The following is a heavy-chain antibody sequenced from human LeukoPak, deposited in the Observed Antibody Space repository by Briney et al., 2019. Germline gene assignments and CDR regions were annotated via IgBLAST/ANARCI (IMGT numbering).Heavy chain of an antibody. CDR1: GGSLSSYY. CDR2: IYSSGST. V-gene: IGHV4-59*01. D-gene: IGHD3-3*01. J-gene: IGHJ6*02. CDR3: ARDPRSGRYYYGMDV. Sequence: PSETLSLTCTVPGGSLSSYYWRWIRPPPGKGLEWIGYIYSSGSTNYNPSLKRRVTISVDTSKNQFSLKLSAVTAADTAVYYCARDPRSGRYYYGMDVWGQGTTVTVSS.